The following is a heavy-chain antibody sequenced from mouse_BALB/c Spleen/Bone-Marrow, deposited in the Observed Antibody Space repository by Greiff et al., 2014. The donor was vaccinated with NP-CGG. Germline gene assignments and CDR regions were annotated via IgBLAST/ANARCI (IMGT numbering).Heavy chain of an antibody. Sequence: SGAELVKPGASVKLSCTASGFNIKDTYMHWVKQRPEQGLEWIGRIDPANGNTKYDPKFQGKATMTADTSSNTAYLQLSSLTSEDTAVYYCAPYYYGSSQFAYWGQGTLVTVSA. CDR3: APYYYGSSQFAY. J-gene: IGHJ3*01. CDR2: IDPANGNT. D-gene: IGHD1-1*01. V-gene: IGHV14-3*02. CDR1: GFNIKDTY.